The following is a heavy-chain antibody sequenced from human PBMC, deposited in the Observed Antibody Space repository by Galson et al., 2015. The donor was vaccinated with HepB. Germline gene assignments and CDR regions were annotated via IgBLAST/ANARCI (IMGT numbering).Heavy chain of an antibody. D-gene: IGHD2-15*01. Sequence: SVKVSCKASGFNFIDYGITWVRQAPGQGLEWMGWISPYNGDTKYTKKFQGRVTMTTDTSTRTAYMELSSLRSEDTAVYYCARDRVVAGPGGGCLQEWGQGTLVTVSS. CDR3: ARDRVVAGPGGGCLQE. J-gene: IGHJ4*02. V-gene: IGHV1-18*01. CDR2: ISPYNGDT. CDR1: GFNFIDYG.